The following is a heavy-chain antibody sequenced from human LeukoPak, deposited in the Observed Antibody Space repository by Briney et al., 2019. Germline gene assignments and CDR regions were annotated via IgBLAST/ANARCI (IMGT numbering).Heavy chain of an antibody. CDR3: ATPRPGESDAFDI. CDR2: INPSGGGT. D-gene: IGHD3-10*01. V-gene: IGHV1-46*01. Sequence: ASVKVSCKASGYTFTSYYMHWVRQAPGQGLEWMGIINPSGGGTSYAQKFQGRVTMTRDTSTSTVYMELSSLRSEDTAVYYCATPRPGESDAFDIWGQGTMVTVFS. CDR1: GYTFTSYY. J-gene: IGHJ3*02.